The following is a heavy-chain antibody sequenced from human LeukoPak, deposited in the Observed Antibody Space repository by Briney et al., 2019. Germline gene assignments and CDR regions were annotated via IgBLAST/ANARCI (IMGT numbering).Heavy chain of an antibody. D-gene: IGHD4-17*01. Sequence: GGSLRLSCAASGFTFSSYEMNWVRQAPGKGLEWVSYISSTGSLKYYADSVKGRFTISRDNVRNSLYLQMSSLRAEDTAVYYCTRDEGATVATYRFDFWGQGTLVTVSS. J-gene: IGHJ4*02. CDR3: TRDEGATVATYRFDF. CDR1: GFTFSSYE. V-gene: IGHV3-48*03. CDR2: ISSTGSLK.